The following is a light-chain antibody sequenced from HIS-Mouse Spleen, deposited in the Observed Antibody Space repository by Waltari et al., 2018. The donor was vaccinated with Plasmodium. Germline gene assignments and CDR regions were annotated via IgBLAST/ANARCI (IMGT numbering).Light chain of an antibody. V-gene: IGLV3-10*01. CDR3: YSTDSSGNHRV. CDR1: ALPKPN. Sequence: SSELTQPPSVSVSPGHTARHTCPRGALPKPNAYSYQQKSGQAPVLGIYEDSKRPSGIPERFSGSSSGTMATLTISGAQVEDEADYYCYSTDSSGNHRVFGGGTKLTVL. J-gene: IGLJ3*02. CDR2: EDS.